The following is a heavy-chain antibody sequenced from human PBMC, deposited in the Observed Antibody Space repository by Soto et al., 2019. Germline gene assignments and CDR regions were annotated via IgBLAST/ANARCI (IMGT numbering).Heavy chain of an antibody. CDR2: INAGNGNT. V-gene: IGHV1-3*01. CDR1: GYTFTSYA. J-gene: IGHJ6*03. CDR3: ARRGVNYYYYYMDV. D-gene: IGHD3-10*01. Sequence: ASVKVSCKASGYTFTSYAMHWVRQAPGQRLEWMGWINAGNGNTKYSQKFQGRVTITRDTSASTAYMELRSLRSEDTAVYYCARRGVNYYYYYMDVWGKGTTVTVSS.